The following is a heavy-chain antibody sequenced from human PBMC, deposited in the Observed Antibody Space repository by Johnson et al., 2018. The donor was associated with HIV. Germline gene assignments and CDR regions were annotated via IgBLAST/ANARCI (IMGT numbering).Heavy chain of an antibody. Sequence: VQLVESGGGLAKPAWSPRLSCAASQFTFSSYYMNCVRQPPGNGLELVGQVNPNGGSTYLIDSGKDRFNVSRDNAKNTLHLQMNSLRAEDTAVYYCARDEGKTWIQLWWVLDAFDIWGQGTMVTVSS. CDR2: VNPNGGST. V-gene: IGHV3-25*05. J-gene: IGHJ3*02. CDR3: ARDEGKTWIQLWWVLDAFDI. D-gene: IGHD5-18*01. CDR1: QFTFSSYY.